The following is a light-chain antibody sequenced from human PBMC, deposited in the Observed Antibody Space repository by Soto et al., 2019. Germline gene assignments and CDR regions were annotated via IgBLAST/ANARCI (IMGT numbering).Light chain of an antibody. CDR2: EVS. V-gene: IGLV2-14*01. Sequence: QSALTQPASVSGSPGETITISCTGTSNDVGGYGYVSWYRQYAGKAPTLMVSEVSYRPSGVSDRFSGSKSGTTAFLTISRLQTEDEGHYYCSSYSPSSLLFGGGTKLTVL. CDR1: SNDVGGYGY. J-gene: IGLJ3*02. CDR3: SSYSPSSLL.